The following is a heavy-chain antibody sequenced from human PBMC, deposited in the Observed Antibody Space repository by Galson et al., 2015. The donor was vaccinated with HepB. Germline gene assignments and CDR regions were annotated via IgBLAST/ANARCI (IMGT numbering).Heavy chain of an antibody. CDR2: MNPNSGNT. Sequence: SVKVSCKASGYTFTSYDINWVRQATGQGLEWMGWMNPNSGNTGYAQKFQGRVTMTRNTSISTAYMELSSLRSEDTAVYYCARGPWIQLWLRYYYYYMDVWGKGTTVTVSS. CDR3: ARGPWIQLWLRYYYYYMDV. D-gene: IGHD5-18*01. V-gene: IGHV1-8*01. J-gene: IGHJ6*03. CDR1: GYTFTSYD.